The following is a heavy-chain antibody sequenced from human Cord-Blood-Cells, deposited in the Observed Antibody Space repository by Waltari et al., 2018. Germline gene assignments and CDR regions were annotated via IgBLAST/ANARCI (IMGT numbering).Heavy chain of an antibody. CDR1: GGSCSGYY. CDR3: ARGPDY. Sequence: QVQLQQWGAGLLKPSDTLSLTCAVYGGSCSGYYWSWIRQPPGKGLAWIGEINHSGSTNYNPTLESRVTRSVDTSKNQFSLKLSSVTAADTAVYYCARGPDYWGQGTLVTVSS. V-gene: IGHV4-34*01. J-gene: IGHJ4*02. CDR2: INHSGST.